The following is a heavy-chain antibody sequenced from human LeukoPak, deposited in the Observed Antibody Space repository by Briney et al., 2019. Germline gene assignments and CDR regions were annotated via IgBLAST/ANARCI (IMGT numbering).Heavy chain of an antibody. D-gene: IGHD4-17*01. Sequence: GGSLRLSCAASGFTFSSYAMHWVRQAPGKGLEWVAVISYDGSNKYYADSVKGRFTISRDNSKNTLYLQMNSLRAEDTAVYFCARDLSTLGGFGDYWEDYYYYYGMDVWGQGTTVTVSS. CDR2: ISYDGSNK. CDR1: GFTFSSYA. CDR3: ARDLSTLGGFGDYWEDYYYYYGMDV. V-gene: IGHV3-30*04. J-gene: IGHJ6*02.